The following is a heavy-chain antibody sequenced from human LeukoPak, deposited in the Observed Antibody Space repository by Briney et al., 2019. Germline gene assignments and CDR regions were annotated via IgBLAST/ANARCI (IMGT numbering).Heavy chain of an antibody. CDR3: ARNDFLSGYDAFDI. D-gene: IGHD3-3*01. CDR2: IYYSGST. Sequence: PSETLSLTCTVSGGSISSYYWSWIRQPPGKGLEWIGYIYYSGSTNYNPSLRSRVTISVDTAKNQFSLKLSSVTAADTAVYYCARNDFLSGYDAFDIWGQGTMVTVSS. CDR1: GGSISSYY. V-gene: IGHV4-59*01. J-gene: IGHJ3*02.